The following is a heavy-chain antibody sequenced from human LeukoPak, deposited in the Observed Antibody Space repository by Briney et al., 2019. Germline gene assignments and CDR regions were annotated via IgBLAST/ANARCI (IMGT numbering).Heavy chain of an antibody. V-gene: IGHV1-8*01. Sequence: ASVKVSCKASGYTFTSYDINWVRQATGQGLEWMGWMNPNSGNTGYAQKFQGRVTMTRNTSISTAYMELSSLRSEDTAVYYCARDIGYSYGGGPDVWGQGTTVTVSS. CDR2: MNPNSGNT. CDR1: GYTFTSYD. J-gene: IGHJ6*02. CDR3: ARDIGYSYGGGPDV. D-gene: IGHD5-18*01.